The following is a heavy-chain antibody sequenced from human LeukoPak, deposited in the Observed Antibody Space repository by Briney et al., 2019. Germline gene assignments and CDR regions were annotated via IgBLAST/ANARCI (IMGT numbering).Heavy chain of an antibody. D-gene: IGHD2-15*01. J-gene: IGHJ4*02. CDR1: GGSISSSY. CDR2: IFYSGST. CDR3: ARHAGCSGASCYSGFPDY. Sequence: SETLSLTCTVSGGSISSSYWSWIRQPPGKGLEWIGYIFYSGSTKYNPSLKSRVTISQDTSKNQLSLKLSSVTAADTAVYYCARHAGCSGASCYSGFPDYWGQGTLVTVSA. V-gene: IGHV4-59*08.